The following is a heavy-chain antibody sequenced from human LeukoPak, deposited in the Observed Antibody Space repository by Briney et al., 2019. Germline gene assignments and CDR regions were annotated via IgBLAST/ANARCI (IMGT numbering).Heavy chain of an antibody. CDR3: ARDKPRSGYFDY. CDR2: ISYDGSNK. Sequence: PGRSLRLSCAASGFTFSSYGMHWVRQAPGKGLEWVAVISYDGSNKYYADSVKGRFTISRDNSKNTLYLQMNSLRAEDTAVYYCARDKPRSGYFDYWGQGTLVTVSS. V-gene: IGHV3-30*19. CDR1: GFTFSSYG. J-gene: IGHJ4*02. D-gene: IGHD3-3*01.